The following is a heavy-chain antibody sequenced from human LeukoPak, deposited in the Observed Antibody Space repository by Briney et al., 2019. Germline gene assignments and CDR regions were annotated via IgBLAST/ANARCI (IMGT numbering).Heavy chain of an antibody. CDR2: IYSGGTT. D-gene: IGHD3-10*01. J-gene: IGHJ4*02. CDR3: VGDYFFDY. Sequence: GGSLRLSCAASGFTVSSNYMSWVRQAPGKGLVWVSVIYSGGTTYYADSVKGRFTISRDNSKNTLYLQMNSLRAEDTAVYYCVGDYFFDYWGRGTLVTVSS. V-gene: IGHV3-66*01. CDR1: GFTVSSNY.